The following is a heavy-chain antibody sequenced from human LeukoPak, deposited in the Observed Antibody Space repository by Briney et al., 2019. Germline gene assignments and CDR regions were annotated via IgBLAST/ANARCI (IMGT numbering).Heavy chain of an antibody. CDR1: GFTFRNYE. V-gene: IGHV3-7*02. Sequence: PGGSLRLSCAASGFTFRNYEMNWVRQAPGKGLEWVSNINQDGSEKYYVDSVKGRFTISRDSAKNSLYLQMNSLRDEDTAVYYCACGVSGHRYDFWFWGQRALVTVS. CDR3: ACGVSGHRYDFWF. CDR2: INQDGSEK. D-gene: IGHD3/OR15-3a*01. J-gene: IGHJ4*02.